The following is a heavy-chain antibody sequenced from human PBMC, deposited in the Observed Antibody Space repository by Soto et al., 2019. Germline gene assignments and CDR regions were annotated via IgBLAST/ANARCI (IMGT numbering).Heavy chain of an antibody. D-gene: IGHD5-12*01. CDR2: IYHSGST. J-gene: IGHJ5*02. Sequence: SETLSLTCAVSGYSISSGYYWGWIRQPPGKGLEWIGSIYHSGSTYYNPSLKSRVTISVDTSKNRFSLKLSSVTAADTAVYYCARAKEMATIISWFDPWGQGTLVTVSS. CDR1: GYSISSGYY. V-gene: IGHV4-38-2*01. CDR3: ARAKEMATIISWFDP.